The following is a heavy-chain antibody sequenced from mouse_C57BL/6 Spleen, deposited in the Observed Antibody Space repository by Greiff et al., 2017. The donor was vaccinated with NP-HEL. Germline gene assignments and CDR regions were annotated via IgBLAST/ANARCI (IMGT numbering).Heavy chain of an antibody. J-gene: IGHJ2*01. CDR3: ARDFITTVVGGY. V-gene: IGHV3-6*01. Sequence: EVKLQQSGPGLVKPSQSLSLTCSVTGYSITSGYYWNWIRQFPGNQLEWMGYISYDGSNNYNPSLKNRIPITRYTSKNQFFLKLNSVTTEDTATYYCARDFITTVVGGYWGQGTTLTVSS. CDR1: GYSITSGYY. D-gene: IGHD1-1*01. CDR2: ISYDGSN.